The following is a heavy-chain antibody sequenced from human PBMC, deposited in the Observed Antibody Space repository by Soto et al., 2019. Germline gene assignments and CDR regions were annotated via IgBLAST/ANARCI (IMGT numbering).Heavy chain of an antibody. D-gene: IGHD6-13*01. CDR2: ISSSSSYI. J-gene: IGHJ6*02. V-gene: IGHV3-21*01. CDR1: GFTFSSYS. CDR3: ARVRSRYGMDV. Sequence: GGSLRLSCAASGFTFSSYSMKWVRQAPGKGLEWASSISSSSSYIYYADSVKGRFTISRDNAKNSLYLQMNSLRAEDTAVYYGARVRSRYGMDVWGQGTTVTVSS.